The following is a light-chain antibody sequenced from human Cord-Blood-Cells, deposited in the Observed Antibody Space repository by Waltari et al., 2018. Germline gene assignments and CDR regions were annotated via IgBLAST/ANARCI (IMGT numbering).Light chain of an antibody. V-gene: IGLV6-57*01. Sequence: NFMLTQPHSVSESPGKTVTISCTRSSGSIASNYVQWYQQRPGSSPTTVIYEDNQRPSGVPDRFSGSIDSSSNSASRTISGVKTEDEADYYCQSYDSSNWVFGGGTKLTVL. CDR3: QSYDSSNWV. J-gene: IGLJ3*02. CDR2: EDN. CDR1: SGSIASNY.